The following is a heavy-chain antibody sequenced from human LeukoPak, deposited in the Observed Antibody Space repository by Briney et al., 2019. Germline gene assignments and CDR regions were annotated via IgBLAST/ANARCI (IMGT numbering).Heavy chain of an antibody. CDR3: ARSAVPAAIVNWFDP. V-gene: IGHV4-4*07. CDR2: IYTSGST. J-gene: IGHJ5*02. Sequence: SETLSLTCTVSGGSISSYYWSWIRQPAGKGLEWIGRIYTSGSTNYNPSLKSRVTMSVDTSKNQFSLKLSSVTAADTAVYYCARSAVPAAIVNWFDPWGQGTLVTDSS. CDR1: GGSISSYY. D-gene: IGHD2-2*01.